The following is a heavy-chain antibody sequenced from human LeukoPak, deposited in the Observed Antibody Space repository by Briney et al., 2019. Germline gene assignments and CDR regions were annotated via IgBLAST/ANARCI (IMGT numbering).Heavy chain of an antibody. Sequence: GGSLRLSCTASGFTFSSYGIHWVRQAPGKGLEWVAFIRYYGSNKYYADSVKGRFTISRDNSKNTLYLQMNSLRAEDTAVYYCAKDDGGVVGADGFDYWGQGTLVTVSS. CDR2: IRYYGSNK. V-gene: IGHV3-30*02. J-gene: IGHJ4*02. CDR1: GFTFSSYG. CDR3: AKDDGGVVGADGFDY. D-gene: IGHD1-26*01.